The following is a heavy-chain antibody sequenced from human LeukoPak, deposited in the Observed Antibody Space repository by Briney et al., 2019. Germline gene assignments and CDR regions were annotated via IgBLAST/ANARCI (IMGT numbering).Heavy chain of an antibody. D-gene: IGHD3-22*01. J-gene: IGHJ5*02. CDR1: GYTFTGYY. CDR3: MADPYYDGSGPPRWFDP. V-gene: IGHV1-58*02. CDR2: IVVGSDNT. Sequence: GASVKVSCKASGYTFTGYYMHWVRQAPGQGLEWIGWIVVGSDNTNYAQKFQGRVTITRDMSTSTAYMGLSSLGSDDTAVYYCMADPYYDGSGPPRWFDPWGQGTLFTVSS.